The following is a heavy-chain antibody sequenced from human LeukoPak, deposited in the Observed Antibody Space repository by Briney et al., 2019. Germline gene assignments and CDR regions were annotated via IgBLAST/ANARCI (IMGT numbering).Heavy chain of an antibody. J-gene: IGHJ5*02. CDR1: GFTFSSYG. Sequence: SGGSLRLSCAASGFTFSSYGMSWVRQAPGKGLEWVSAISGSGGSTYYADSVKGRFTISRDNSKNTLYLQMNSLRAEDTAVYYCARSSVLLWFGELLDPQNWFDPWGQGTLVTVSS. D-gene: IGHD3-10*01. V-gene: IGHV3-23*01. CDR3: ARSSVLLWFGELLDPQNWFDP. CDR2: ISGSGGST.